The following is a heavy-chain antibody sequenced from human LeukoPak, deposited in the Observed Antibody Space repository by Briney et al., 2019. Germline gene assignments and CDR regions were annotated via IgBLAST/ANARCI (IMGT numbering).Heavy chain of an antibody. CDR2: IYYSGST. CDR1: GGSISSGGYY. J-gene: IGHJ6*02. Sequence: SQTLSLTCTVSGGSISSGGYYWSWIRQHPGKGLEWIGYIYYSGSTYYNPSLKSRVTISVDTSKNQFSLKLSSVTAADTAVYYCAHRPYCSGGSCYRHYYYYGMDVWGQGTTVTVSS. CDR3: AHRPYCSGGSCYRHYYYYGMDV. D-gene: IGHD2-15*01. V-gene: IGHV4-31*03.